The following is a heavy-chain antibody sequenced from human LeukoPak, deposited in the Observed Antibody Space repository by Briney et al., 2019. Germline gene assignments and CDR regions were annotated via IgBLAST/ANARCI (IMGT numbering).Heavy chain of an antibody. CDR1: GFTVSSYG. CDR3: AKGIAAAGTGYNY. J-gene: IGHJ4*02. D-gene: IGHD6-13*01. CDR2: IWYDGSNK. Sequence: GGSLRLSCAASGFTVSSYGMHWVRQAPGKGLEWVAVIWYDGSNKYYADSVKGRFTISRDNSKNTLYLQMNSLRAEDTAVYYCAKGIAAAGTGYNYWGQGTLVTVSS. V-gene: IGHV3-33*06.